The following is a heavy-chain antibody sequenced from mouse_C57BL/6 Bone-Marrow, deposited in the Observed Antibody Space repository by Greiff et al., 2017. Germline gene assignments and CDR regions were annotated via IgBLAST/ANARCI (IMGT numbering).Heavy chain of an antibody. Sequence: QVQLQQPGAELVKPGASVKLSCKASGYTFTSYWMHWVKQRPGQGLEWIGMIHPNSGSTNYNEKFKGKATLTVDKSSSTAYMQLSSLTSEDSAVYYCARSRYYGSSWYFDVWGTGTTVTVSS. J-gene: IGHJ1*03. V-gene: IGHV1-64*01. D-gene: IGHD1-1*01. CDR3: ARSRYYGSSWYFDV. CDR2: IHPNSGST. CDR1: GYTFTSYW.